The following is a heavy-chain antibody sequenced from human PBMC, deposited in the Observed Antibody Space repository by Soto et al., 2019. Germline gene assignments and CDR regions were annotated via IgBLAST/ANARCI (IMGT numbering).Heavy chain of an antibody. CDR3: ARLNYYGSPWYYYYGMDV. Sequence: QVQLVQSGAEVKKPGSSVKVSCKASGGTFSSYAISWVRQAPGQGLEWMGGIIPIVGTANYAQKFQGRVTITADESTSTAYMELSSLRSEDTAVYYCARLNYYGSPWYYYYGMDVWGQGTTVTVSS. CDR1: GGTFSSYA. J-gene: IGHJ6*02. D-gene: IGHD3-10*01. V-gene: IGHV1-69*12. CDR2: IIPIVGTA.